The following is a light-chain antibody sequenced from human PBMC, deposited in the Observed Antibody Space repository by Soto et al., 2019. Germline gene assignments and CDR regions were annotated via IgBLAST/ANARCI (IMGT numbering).Light chain of an antibody. J-gene: IGKJ3*01. V-gene: IGKV1-39*01. CDR3: QQSYSTPLI. CDR2: AAS. CDR1: QSISSY. Sequence: DIQMTQSPSSLSASVGDRVTITCRASQSISSYLNWYQQKPGKAPKLLIYAASSLQSGVPSRFSGSGSGTDFTLTISSLQPVDFATYYCQQSYSTPLIFGPGTKVDIK.